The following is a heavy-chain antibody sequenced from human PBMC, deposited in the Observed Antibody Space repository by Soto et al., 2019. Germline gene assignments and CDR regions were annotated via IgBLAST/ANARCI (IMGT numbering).Heavy chain of an antibody. CDR3: AKTDLYCSGGSCRYDH. D-gene: IGHD2-15*01. CDR1: GFTFSSYA. CDR2: ISGSGSST. Sequence: GGSLRLSCAASGFTFSSYAMSWVRQAPGKGLEWVSAISGSGSSTYYADSVKGRFTISRDNSKNTLYLQMNSLRAEDTAVYYCAKTDLYCSGGSCRYDHWGQGTLVTVPS. V-gene: IGHV3-23*01. J-gene: IGHJ4*02.